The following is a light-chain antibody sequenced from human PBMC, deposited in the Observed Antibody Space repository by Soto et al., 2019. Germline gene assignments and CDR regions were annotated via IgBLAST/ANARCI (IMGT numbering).Light chain of an antibody. CDR3: HQRRSWPRT. V-gene: IGKV3-11*01. CDR2: RAS. J-gene: IGKJ1*01. Sequence: EIVLTQSPATLSSFPGDRVTLSCRASQYINTSLAWYQHRPGQAPRLLIYRASVRAAGIPARFSASGSGTDFTLTISDVQPEDFALYYCHQRRSWPRTFGQGTKVDIK. CDR1: QYINTS.